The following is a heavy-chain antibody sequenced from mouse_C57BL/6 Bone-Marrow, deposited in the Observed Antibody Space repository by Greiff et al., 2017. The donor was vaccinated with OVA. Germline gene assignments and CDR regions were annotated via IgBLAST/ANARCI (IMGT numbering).Heavy chain of an antibody. CDR3: ARWGGSGGSHYFDY. CDR1: GYTFTSYG. J-gene: IGHJ2*01. V-gene: IGHV1-81*01. Sequence: QVQLQQSGAELARPGASVKLSCKASGYTFTSYGISWVKQRTGQGLEWIGEIHPRSGNTYYNEKFKGKATLTADKSSSTAYMELRSLTSEDSAVYFGARWGGSGGSHYFDYWGQGTTLTVSS. D-gene: IGHD1-1*02. CDR2: IHPRSGNT.